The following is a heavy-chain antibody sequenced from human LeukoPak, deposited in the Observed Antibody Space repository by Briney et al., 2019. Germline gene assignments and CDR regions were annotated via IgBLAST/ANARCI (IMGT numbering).Heavy chain of an antibody. CDR2: IYYSGSP. CDR1: GYSISSSTYY. V-gene: IGHV4-39*01. D-gene: IGHD1-26*01. Sequence: SETLSLTCSVSGYSISSSTYYWGWICQPPGKGLECIGSIYYSGSPYYNPSLKSRLTIAVDTSKNQFSLNLSSVTAADTAVYYCARHADSGTYYSPFDVWGQGTMVTVSS. CDR3: ARHADSGTYYSPFDV. J-gene: IGHJ3*01.